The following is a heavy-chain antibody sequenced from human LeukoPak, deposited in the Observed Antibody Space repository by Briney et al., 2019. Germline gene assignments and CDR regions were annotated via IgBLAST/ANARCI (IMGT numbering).Heavy chain of an antibody. CDR3: VRGFDL. J-gene: IGHJ2*01. CDR2: INGDGSST. CDR1: GFTFSSYW. Sequence: PGGSLRLSCTAYGFTFSSYWMHWVRQAPGKGLVWVSRINGDGSSTNYADSVKGRFTISRDNAKNTVYVQMNSLRPEDTAVYYCVRGFDLWGRGTLVTVS. V-gene: IGHV3-74*01.